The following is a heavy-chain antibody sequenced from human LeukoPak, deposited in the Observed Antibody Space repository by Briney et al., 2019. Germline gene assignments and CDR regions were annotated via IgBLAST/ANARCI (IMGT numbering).Heavy chain of an antibody. CDR3: VRGGTSWSRFDY. D-gene: IGHD6-13*01. J-gene: IGHJ4*02. CDR2: ITSSGGTT. Sequence: PGGSLRLSCEASGFAFSNYVMSWVRQAPGTRLEWVSRITSSGGTTYDVDSVKGRFTVSRDNSRNTLYLQMNGLRAEDTAVYYCVRGGTSWSRFDYWGQGTVVTVSS. CDR1: GFAFSNYV. V-gene: IGHV3-23*01.